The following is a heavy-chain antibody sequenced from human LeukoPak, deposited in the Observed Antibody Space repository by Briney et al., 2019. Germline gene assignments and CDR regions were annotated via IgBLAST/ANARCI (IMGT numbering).Heavy chain of an antibody. CDR1: GGTFSSYA. CDR2: ITPIFGTA. Sequence: GSSVKVSCKASGGTFSSYAISWVRQAPGQGLEWMGGITPIFGTANYAQKFQGRVTITTDESTSTAYMELSSLRSEDTAVYYCARGGLVHYYYYYMDVWGKGTTVTVSS. J-gene: IGHJ6*03. CDR3: ARGGLVHYYYYYMDV. V-gene: IGHV1-69*05. D-gene: IGHD6-6*01.